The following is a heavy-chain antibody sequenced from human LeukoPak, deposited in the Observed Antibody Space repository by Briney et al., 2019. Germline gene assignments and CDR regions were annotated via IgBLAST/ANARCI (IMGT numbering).Heavy chain of an antibody. CDR3: ARGYCSGGSCYSENNWFDP. V-gene: IGHV1-69*01. J-gene: IGHJ5*02. CDR2: IIPIFGTA. D-gene: IGHD2-15*01. Sequence: ASVKVSCKASGGTFSSYAISWVRQAPGQGLEWMGGIIPIFGTANYAQKFQGRVTITADESTSTAYMELSSLRSEDTAVYYCARGYCSGGSCYSENNWFDPWGQGTLVTVSS. CDR1: GGTFSSYA.